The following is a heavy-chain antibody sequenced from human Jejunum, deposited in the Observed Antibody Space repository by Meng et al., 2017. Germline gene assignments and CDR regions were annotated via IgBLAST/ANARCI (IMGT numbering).Heavy chain of an antibody. D-gene: IGHD6-13*01. J-gene: IGHJ4*02. CDR2: VFYSGTT. V-gene: IGHV4-39*01. CDR1: CGSISSRSYY. Sequence: QLKLQESGPGLVKPSETLSLTCTVSCGSISSRSYYWGWIRQPPGKGLEWIASVFYSGTTYYNPSLQSRVTISIDTSKNQFSMRLTSVTATDTSVYYCARLANSSPDYWGRGTLVTVSS. CDR3: ARLANSSPDY.